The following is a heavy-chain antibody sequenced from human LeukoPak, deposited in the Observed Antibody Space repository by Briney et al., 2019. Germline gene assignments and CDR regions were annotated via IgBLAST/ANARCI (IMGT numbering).Heavy chain of an antibody. CDR1: GFTFSSYA. Sequence: PGGSLRLSCEASGFTFSSYAMSWVRQAPGKGLEWVSAISGSGGSTYYADSVKGRFTISRDNSKNTLYLQMNSLRAEDTAVYYCVKDTLWFGETDYWGQGTLVTVSS. D-gene: IGHD3-10*01. V-gene: IGHV3-23*01. CDR2: ISGSGGST. CDR3: VKDTLWFGETDY. J-gene: IGHJ4*02.